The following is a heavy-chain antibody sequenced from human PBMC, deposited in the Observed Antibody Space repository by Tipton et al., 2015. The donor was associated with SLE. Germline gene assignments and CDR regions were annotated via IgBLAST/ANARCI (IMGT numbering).Heavy chain of an antibody. V-gene: IGHV3-66*02. D-gene: IGHD3-10*01. CDR2: IYSGGST. CDR1: GFTVSSNY. J-gene: IGHJ6*02. CDR3: AREGYYYGSGSYKGGMDV. Sequence: SLRLSCAASGFTVSSNYMSWVRQAPGKGLEWVSVIYSGGSTYYADSVKGRFTISRDNSKNTLYLQMNSLRAEDTAVYYCAREGYYYGSGSYKGGMDVWGQGTTVTVSS.